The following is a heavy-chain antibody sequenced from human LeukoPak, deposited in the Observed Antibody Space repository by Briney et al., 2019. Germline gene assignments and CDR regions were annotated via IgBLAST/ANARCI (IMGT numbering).Heavy chain of an antibody. D-gene: IGHD6-13*01. CDR3: EGIAAAGTGY. CDR2: ISSSTGTI. Sequence: GGSLRLSCAASGFTFSSYNMNWVRQAPGKGLEWVSYISSSTGTIYYADSVKGRFTTSRDNSKNTLYLQMNSLRAEDTAVYYCEGIAAAGTGYWGQGTLVTVSS. J-gene: IGHJ4*02. V-gene: IGHV3-48*01. CDR1: GFTFSSYN.